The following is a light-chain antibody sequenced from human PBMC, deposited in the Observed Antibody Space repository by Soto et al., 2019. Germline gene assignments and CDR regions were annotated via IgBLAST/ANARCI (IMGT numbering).Light chain of an antibody. V-gene: IGLV2-14*01. CDR2: EVN. CDR3: TSYTSYSTLDV. J-gene: IGLJ1*01. CDR1: SSDVGGYNY. Sequence: QSALTQPASVSGSPGQSITISCTGTSSDVGGYNYVSWYQQHPDKAPKLMIYEVNNRPSGVSNRFSGSKSGHTASLTISGLQSEDEADYFCTSYTSYSTLDVFGTGTKLTVL.